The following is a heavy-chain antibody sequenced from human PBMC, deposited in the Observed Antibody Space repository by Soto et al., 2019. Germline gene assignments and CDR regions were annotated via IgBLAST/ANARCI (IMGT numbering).Heavy chain of an antibody. CDR3: AKDYALRYFDWLSNPNYYYYGMDV. CDR1: GFTFSSYA. J-gene: IGHJ6*02. V-gene: IGHV3-23*01. Sequence: EVQLLESGGGLVQPGGSLRLSCAASGFTFSSYAMSWVRQAPGKGLEWVSAISGSGGSTYYADSVKGRFTISRDNSKNTLYLQMNSLRAEDTAVYYCAKDYALRYFDWLSNPNYYYYGMDVWGQGTTVTVSS. CDR2: ISGSGGST. D-gene: IGHD3-9*01.